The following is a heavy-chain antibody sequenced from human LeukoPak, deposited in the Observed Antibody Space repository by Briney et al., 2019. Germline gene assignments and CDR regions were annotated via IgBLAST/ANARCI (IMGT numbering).Heavy chain of an antibody. J-gene: IGHJ5*02. V-gene: IGHV1-3*01. CDR2: INGDNGNT. CDR1: GYTFTSYA. D-gene: IGHD3-9*01. Sequence: GASVKVSCKASGYTFTSYAMHWGRQAPGQRLEWMGWINGDNGNTKYSQKFQGRVTITRDTSAYTGYMELRSLTSADTAVYFCARAPYDILTGYSLNWFDPWGQGTLVTVSS. CDR3: ARAPYDILTGYSLNWFDP.